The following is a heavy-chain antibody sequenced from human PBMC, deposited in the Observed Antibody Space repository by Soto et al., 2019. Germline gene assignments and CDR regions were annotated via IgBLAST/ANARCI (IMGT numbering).Heavy chain of an antibody. D-gene: IGHD2-2*02. V-gene: IGHV3-48*01. CDR1: GFTFSSYS. J-gene: IGHJ6*02. Sequence: GGSLRLSCAASGFTFSSYSINWVRQAPGKGLEWVSYISSRSSTIYYADSVKGRFTISRDNAKNSLYLQMNSLRAEDTAVYYCARERSSTSCYRFCGMDVWGQGTTVTVSS. CDR3: ARERSSTSCYRFCGMDV. CDR2: ISSRSSTI.